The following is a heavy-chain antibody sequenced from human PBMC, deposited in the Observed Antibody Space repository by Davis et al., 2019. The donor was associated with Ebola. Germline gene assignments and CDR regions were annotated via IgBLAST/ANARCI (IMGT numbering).Heavy chain of an antibody. CDR3: VRSGVRGYYNGMDV. CDR2: MNPNSGNT. J-gene: IGHJ6*02. CDR1: GYAFTSYD. V-gene: IGHV1-8*02. Sequence: ASSVTVSCKASGYAFTSYDINWVRQATGHGPEWMGWMNPNSGNTGYVEKFQGRVTMTRNTSTSTAYMELSSLRSEDTAVYYCVRSGVRGYYNGMDVWGQGTTVSVSS. D-gene: IGHD1-14*01.